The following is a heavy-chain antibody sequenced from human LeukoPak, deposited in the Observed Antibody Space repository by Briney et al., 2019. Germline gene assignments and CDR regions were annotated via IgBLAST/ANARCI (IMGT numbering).Heavy chain of an antibody. Sequence: HPGGSLRLSCAASGFNFRPYVMHWVRQAPGKGLEWVAVIWYGETNKDYADSVRGRFTISRDNSKNTLYLQMNSLRAEDTAVYYCANLVLRYFDWLFDYWGQGTLVTVSS. J-gene: IGHJ4*02. CDR2: IWYGETNK. D-gene: IGHD3-9*01. CDR3: ANLVLRYFDWLFDY. CDR1: GFNFRPYV. V-gene: IGHV3-30*02.